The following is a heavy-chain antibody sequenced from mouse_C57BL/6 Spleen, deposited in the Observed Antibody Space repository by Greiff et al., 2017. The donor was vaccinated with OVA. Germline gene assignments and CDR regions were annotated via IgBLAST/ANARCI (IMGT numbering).Heavy chain of an antibody. Sequence: LQPGAELVRPGTSVKLSCKASGYTFTSYWMHWVKQRPGQGLEWIGVIDPSDSYTNYNQKFKGKATLTVDTSSSTAYMQLSSLTSEDSAVYYCARGGIYYYGSLYAMDYWGQGTSVTVSS. CDR1: GYTFTSYW. CDR3: ARGGIYYYGSLYAMDY. J-gene: IGHJ4*01. V-gene: IGHV1-59*01. D-gene: IGHD1-1*01. CDR2: IDPSDSYT.